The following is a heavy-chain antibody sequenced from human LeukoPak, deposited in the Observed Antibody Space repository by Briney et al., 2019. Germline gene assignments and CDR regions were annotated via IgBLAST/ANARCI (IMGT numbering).Heavy chain of an antibody. J-gene: IGHJ4*02. CDR3: ARQGSNSSGWYPVDD. CDR1: VYTFTAYY. D-gene: IGHD6-19*01. Sequence: SVKVSCKSSVYTFTAYYIHWLRQAPGQGREGMVGMYQSSGGTKYAQTFQGRVMLTRDTTISTAYLELSSLTSDATAVYFCARQGSNSSGWYPVDDWGQGTLVIVSS. V-gene: IGHV1-2*02. CDR2: MYQSSGGT.